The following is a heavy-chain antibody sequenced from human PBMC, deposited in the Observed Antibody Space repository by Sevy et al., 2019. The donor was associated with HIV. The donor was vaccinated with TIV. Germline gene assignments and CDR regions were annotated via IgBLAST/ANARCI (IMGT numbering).Heavy chain of an antibody. Sequence: SLRLSCTGSGFTFGDYAMSWVRQAPGKALEWVAFLKHKAYGGTLDYAASVKGRFSISRDDSKSIAHLQMNDLKTEDTAIYYCTRCKGARSIFDYWGQGALVTVSS. V-gene: IGHV3-49*04. CDR2: LKHKAYGGTL. J-gene: IGHJ4*02. D-gene: IGHD1-26*01. CDR3: TRCKGARSIFDY. CDR1: GFTFGDYA.